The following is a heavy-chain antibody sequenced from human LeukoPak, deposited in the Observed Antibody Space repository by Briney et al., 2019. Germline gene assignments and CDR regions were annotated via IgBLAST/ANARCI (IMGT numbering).Heavy chain of an antibody. CDR1: GFTFSSYG. D-gene: IGHD2-15*01. Sequence: GGSLRLSCAASGFTFSSYGMHWVRQAPGKGLEWVAFIRYDGSNKYYADSVKGRFTISRGNSKNTLYLQMNSLRPEDTAVYYCAKVRVGTAHFDYWGQGTLVTVSS. CDR3: AKVRVGTAHFDY. J-gene: IGHJ4*02. V-gene: IGHV3-30*02. CDR2: IRYDGSNK.